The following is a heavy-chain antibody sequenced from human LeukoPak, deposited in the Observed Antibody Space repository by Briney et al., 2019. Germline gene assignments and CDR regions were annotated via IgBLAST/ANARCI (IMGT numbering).Heavy chain of an antibody. V-gene: IGHV4-38-2*02. CDR3: VRVLDSGNTWYFFDL. Sequence: PSETLSLTCLVSNHSIIETDDWGWIRQTPGKGLEWIGSIFDSASTDYTPSLKSRVTISLDRSNSQFSLTMTSVNASDPAVYHCVRVLDSGNTWYFFDLWGQGIRVVVS. CDR1: NHSIIETDD. D-gene: IGHD1-1*01. CDR2: IFDSAST. J-gene: IGHJ4*02.